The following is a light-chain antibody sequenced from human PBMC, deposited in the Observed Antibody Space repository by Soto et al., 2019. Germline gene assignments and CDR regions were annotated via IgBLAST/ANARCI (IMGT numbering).Light chain of an antibody. J-gene: IGKJ4*01. CDR2: RVS. CDR1: QGLVYIDGNTY. V-gene: IGKV2-30*01. Sequence: DVVMTQSPLSLPVTLGQPASISCRSSQGLVYIDGNTYLNWFHLRPGQSPRRLIYRVSNRDSGVPDRFSGSASGTDFTLKISRVEAEDVGIYYCMQGTHWPLTFGGGTRVDIK. CDR3: MQGTHWPLT.